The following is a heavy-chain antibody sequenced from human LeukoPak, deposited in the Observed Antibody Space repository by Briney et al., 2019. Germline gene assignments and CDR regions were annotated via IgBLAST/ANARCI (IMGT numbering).Heavy chain of an antibody. J-gene: IGHJ5*02. D-gene: IGHD4-17*01. CDR3: ARDVHGDYGSGWFDP. V-gene: IGHV1-69*05. CDR1: GGTFNNSA. Sequence: SVKVSCKTSGGTFNNSAISWVRQAPGQGLEWLGGIMPLFGTAGYAQKFKGRVTITKDESTRTVYLELTSLTSDDTAVYYCARDVHGDYGSGWFDPWGQGTLVSVSS. CDR2: IMPLFGTA.